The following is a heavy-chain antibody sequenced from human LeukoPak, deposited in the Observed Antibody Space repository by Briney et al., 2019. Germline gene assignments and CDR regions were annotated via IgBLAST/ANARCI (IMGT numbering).Heavy chain of an antibody. V-gene: IGHV3-66*01. CDR3: ARDLPPAPWNGMDV. CDR1: GFTVSSSY. J-gene: IGHJ6*02. D-gene: IGHD2-2*01. Sequence: GGSLRLSCAASGFTVSSSYMTWVRQAPGKGLEWVSVIYSAGSTYYADSVKGRFTISRDNSKNTLYLQMNSLRPEDTAVYYCARDLPPAPWNGMDVWGQGTTVTVSS. CDR2: IYSAGST.